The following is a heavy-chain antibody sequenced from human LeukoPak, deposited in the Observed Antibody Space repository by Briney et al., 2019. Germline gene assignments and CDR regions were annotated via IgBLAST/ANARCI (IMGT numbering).Heavy chain of an antibody. D-gene: IGHD6-13*01. CDR1: GFTFSSYA. CDR2: ISGSGGST. Sequence: GGSLRLSCAASGFTFSSYAMSWVRQAPGKGLEWVSAISGSGGSTYYADSVKGRFTISRDNSKNTLYLQMNSLRDEDTAVYYCAKNWVSSSSRMGFDPWGQGTLVTVSS. CDR3: AKNWVSSSSRMGFDP. J-gene: IGHJ5*02. V-gene: IGHV3-23*01.